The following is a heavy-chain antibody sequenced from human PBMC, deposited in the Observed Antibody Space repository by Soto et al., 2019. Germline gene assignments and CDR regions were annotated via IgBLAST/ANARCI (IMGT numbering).Heavy chain of an antibody. CDR1: GGSISSHS. CDR3: TRGLPSHFGYDS. CDR2: VYYSGST. Sequence: SETLSLTCTVSGGSISSHSWSWIRQPPGEGLEWIGHVYYSGSTNYNPSLKSRVTISVDTFKNQFSLRLTSVTAADTAVYYCTRGLPSHFGYDSWGQGTLVTVSS. J-gene: IGHJ4*02. D-gene: IGHD3-10*01. V-gene: IGHV4-59*08.